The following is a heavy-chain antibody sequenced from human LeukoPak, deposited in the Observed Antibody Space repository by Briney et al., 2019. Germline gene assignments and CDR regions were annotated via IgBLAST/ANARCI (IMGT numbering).Heavy chain of an antibody. D-gene: IGHD2-2*01. Sequence: GGSLRLSCAASGFTFGDYAMHWVRQTPGKGLEWVSGIDWNSSNIVYADSVKGRFTLSRDNSKNSLYLQMSSLRAEDMALYYCAKDRSSTLDDAFDFWGQGTMVTVSS. CDR1: GFTFGDYA. V-gene: IGHV3-9*03. CDR2: IDWNSSNI. CDR3: AKDRSSTLDDAFDF. J-gene: IGHJ3*01.